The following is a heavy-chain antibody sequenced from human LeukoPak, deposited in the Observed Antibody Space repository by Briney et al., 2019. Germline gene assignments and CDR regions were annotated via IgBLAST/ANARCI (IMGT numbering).Heavy chain of an antibody. J-gene: IGHJ4*02. Sequence: SETLSLTCTVSGGSISSYYWSWIRQPPGKGLEWIGYIYYSGSTNYNPSLKSRVTISVDTSKNQFSLKLSSVTAADTAVYYCARLGGYGDSLDYWGQGTLVTVSS. CDR1: GGSISSYY. D-gene: IGHD4-17*01. CDR2: IYYSGST. V-gene: IGHV4-59*08. CDR3: ARLGGYGDSLDY.